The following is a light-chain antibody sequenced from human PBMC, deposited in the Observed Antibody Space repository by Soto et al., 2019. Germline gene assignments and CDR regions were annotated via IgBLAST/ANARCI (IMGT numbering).Light chain of an antibody. J-gene: IGKJ1*01. CDR1: QPISNY. CDR2: GAS. CDR3: QQSYRTPSE. V-gene: IGKV1-39*01. Sequence: DIPMTQSPSSLSASVGDRVTITCRASQPISNYVSWYQAKPGTAPKFLIYGASTLQSGVPSRFSGGGSGTDFTLTISSLQPEDFATYYCQQSYRTPSEFGQGTKVEV.